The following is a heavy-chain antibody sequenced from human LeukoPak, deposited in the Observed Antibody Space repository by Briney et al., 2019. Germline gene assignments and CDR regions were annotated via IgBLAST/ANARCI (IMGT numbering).Heavy chain of an antibody. CDR1: GGSVSSGSYY. J-gene: IGHJ4*02. CDR2: IYYSGST. D-gene: IGHD6-19*01. CDR3: ARGQWSLYYFDY. Sequence: SETLSLTCTVSGGSVSSGSYYWSWLRQPPGKGLDWLGYIYYSGSTNYNPSLKSRVTISVDTSKNQFSLKLSSVTAADTAVYYCARGQWSLYYFDYWGQGTLVTVSS. V-gene: IGHV4-61*01.